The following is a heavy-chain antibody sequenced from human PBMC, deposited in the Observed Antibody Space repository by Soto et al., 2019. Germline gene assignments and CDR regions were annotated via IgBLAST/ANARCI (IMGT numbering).Heavy chain of an antibody. CDR1: GYWFANYW. D-gene: IGHD3-9*01. Sequence: EVQLVQSGAEVKKPGESLKISCKGSGYWFANYWIGWVRQMPGKGLEWMGIIYPGDSDTRYSPSFQGHVTISVDKSTSTAYLQWSGLKASDTAMYYCARAPSHVWFQHFDYWGQGTLVTVSS. CDR2: IYPGDSDT. CDR3: ARAPSHVWFQHFDY. J-gene: IGHJ4*02. V-gene: IGHV5-51*01.